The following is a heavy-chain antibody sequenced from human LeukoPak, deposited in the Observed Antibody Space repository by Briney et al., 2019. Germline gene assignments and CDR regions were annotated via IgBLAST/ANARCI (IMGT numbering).Heavy chain of an antibody. D-gene: IGHD2-15*01. CDR2: ISGSGGST. CDR3: AKDTDVVVPEYFQY. CDR1: GFTFTSYA. Sequence: GGSLRLSCAASGFTFTSYAINWVRQAPGKGLEWVSAISGSGGSTYYADSVEGRFTVSRDNSENTLLLQMNSLRAEDTAMYYCAKDTDVVVPEYFQYWGQGTLVTVSS. V-gene: IGHV3-23*01. J-gene: IGHJ1*01.